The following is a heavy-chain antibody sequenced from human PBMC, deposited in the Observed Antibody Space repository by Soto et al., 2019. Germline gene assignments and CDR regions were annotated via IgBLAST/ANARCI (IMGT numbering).Heavy chain of an antibody. V-gene: IGHV3-23*01. Sequence: GGSLRLSCTASGFTFSSYAMTWVRQAPGKGLEWVSAISGSGGSTYYADSVKGRFTISRDNSKNTLYLQMNSLRAEDTAVYYCAKDVEGDNPRGAFDIWGQGTMVTVSS. CDR3: AKDVEGDNPRGAFDI. J-gene: IGHJ3*02. D-gene: IGHD2-21*02. CDR2: ISGSGGST. CDR1: GFTFSSYA.